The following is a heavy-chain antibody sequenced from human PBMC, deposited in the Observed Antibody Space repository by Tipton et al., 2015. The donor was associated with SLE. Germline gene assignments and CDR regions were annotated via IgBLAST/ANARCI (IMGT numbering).Heavy chain of an antibody. CDR3: ARHGGIVDGEDY. V-gene: IGHV1-18*01. J-gene: IGHJ4*02. CDR1: GYTFTNYG. CDR2: ISTFNGNT. D-gene: IGHD1-26*01. Sequence: QLVQSGAEVKRHGASVKVSCKASGYTFTNYGINWVRQVTRQGLEWMGWISTFNGNTHYAQKFQGRVTMTTDTSTSTAYMELRSLGSDDTAVYYCARHGGIVDGEDYWGQGTLVTVSS.